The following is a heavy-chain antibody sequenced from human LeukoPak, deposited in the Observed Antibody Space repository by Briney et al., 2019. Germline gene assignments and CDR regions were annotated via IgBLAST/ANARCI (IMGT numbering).Heavy chain of an antibody. CDR1: GYALNELS. CDR2: IEREDGQS. CDR3: ATKNLFHL. V-gene: IGHV1-24*01. D-gene: IGHD1-14*01. J-gene: IGHJ5*02. Sequence: ASVKVSCKVSGYALNELSIHWVRQAPGKGLEWVGGIEREDGQSIYAQNFQGRVSLTDDTSAQTAYMEVTSLRSEDTAVYYCATKNLFHLWGQGTLVTVSS.